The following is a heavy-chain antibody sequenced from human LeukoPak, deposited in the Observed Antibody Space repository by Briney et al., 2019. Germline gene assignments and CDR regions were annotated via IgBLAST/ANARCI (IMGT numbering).Heavy chain of an antibody. V-gene: IGHV3-48*03. CDR3: ARVWWFGELSYEFDP. Sequence: GGSLRLSCAASGFTFRSYEMNWVRQAPGKGLEWVSYISSSGSTIYYADSVKGRFTISRDNAKNSLYLQMNSLRAEDTAVYYCARVWWFGELSYEFDPWGQGTLVTVSS. CDR2: ISSSGSTI. J-gene: IGHJ5*02. D-gene: IGHD3-10*01. CDR1: GFTFRSYE.